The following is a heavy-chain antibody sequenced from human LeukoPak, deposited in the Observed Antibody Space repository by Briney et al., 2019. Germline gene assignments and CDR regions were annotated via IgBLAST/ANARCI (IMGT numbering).Heavy chain of an antibody. Sequence: PSQTLSLTCTVSGGSISRGDYYWSWIRQPPEKGLEWIGYIYYSGSTDYNPSLKSRVTISVDTSKNQFSLKLSSVTAADTAVYYCARGKSKFDYWGQGTLVTVSS. CDR1: GGSISRGDYY. V-gene: IGHV4-30-4*01. CDR2: IYYSGST. CDR3: ARGKSKFDY. J-gene: IGHJ4*02.